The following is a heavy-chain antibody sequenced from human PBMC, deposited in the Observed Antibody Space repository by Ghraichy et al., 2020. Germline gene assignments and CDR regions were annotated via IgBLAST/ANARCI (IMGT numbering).Heavy chain of an antibody. CDR2: IYPGDSDT. CDR3: ASSYCGGDCYSSDAFDI. D-gene: IGHD2-21*02. J-gene: IGHJ3*02. CDR1: GYSFTSYW. V-gene: IGHV5-51*01. Sequence: GESLNISCKGSGYSFTSYWIGWVRQMPGKGLEWMGIIYPGDSDTRYSPSFQGQVTISADKSISTAYLQWSSLKASDTAMYYCASSYCGGDCYSSDAFDIWGQGTMVTVSS.